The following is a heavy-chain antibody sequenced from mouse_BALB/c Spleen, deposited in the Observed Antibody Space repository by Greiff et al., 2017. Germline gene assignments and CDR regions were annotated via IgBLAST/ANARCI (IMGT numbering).Heavy chain of an antibody. Sequence: DVMLVESGGGLVKPGGSLKLSCAASGFTFSSYAMSWVRQSPEKRLEWVAEISSGGSYTYYPDTVTGRFTISRDNAKNTLYLEMGSLRSEDTAMYYCARGYGSSYGWFAYWGQGTLVTVSA. CDR1: GFTFSSYA. V-gene: IGHV5-9-4*01. CDR3: ARGYGSSYGWFAY. D-gene: IGHD1-1*01. J-gene: IGHJ3*01. CDR2: ISSGGSYT.